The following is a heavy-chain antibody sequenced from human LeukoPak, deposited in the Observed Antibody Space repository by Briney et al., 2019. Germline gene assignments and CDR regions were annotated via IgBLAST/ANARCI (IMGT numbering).Heavy chain of an antibody. J-gene: IGHJ5*02. CDR3: ARGGDSSGYYRIWFDP. D-gene: IGHD3-22*01. Sequence: SQTLSLTCTVSGGSISSGGYYWSWIRQHPGKGLEWIGCIYYSGSTYYNPSLKSRVTISVDTSKNQFSLKLSSVTAADTAVYYCARGGDSSGYYRIWFDPWGQGTLVTVSS. CDR2: IYYSGST. CDR1: GGSISSGGYY. V-gene: IGHV4-31*03.